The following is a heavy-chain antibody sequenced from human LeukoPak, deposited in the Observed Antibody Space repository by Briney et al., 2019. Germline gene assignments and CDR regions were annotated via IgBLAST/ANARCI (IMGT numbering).Heavy chain of an antibody. CDR1: GYSFTSYW. V-gene: IGHV5-51*01. Sequence: GESLKISCKGSGYSFTSYWIGWVRQMPGKGPEWMGIIYPGDSDTRYSPSFQGQVTISADKSISTAYLQWSSLKASDTAMYYCARAYCSSTSCYLASWYNWFDPWGQGTLVTVSS. CDR3: ARAYCSSTSCYLASWYNWFDP. CDR2: IYPGDSDT. J-gene: IGHJ5*02. D-gene: IGHD2-2*01.